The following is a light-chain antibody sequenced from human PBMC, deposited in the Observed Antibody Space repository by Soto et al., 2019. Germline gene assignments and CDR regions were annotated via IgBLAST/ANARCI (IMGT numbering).Light chain of an antibody. Sequence: EIVLTQSPATLSLSPGERATLSCRASQSVSSSYLAWYQQKPGQAPRLLIYGASSRATGTPDRFSGSGSGTDFTLTISRLEPEDFAVYYCQQYGASPIYTFGQGT. CDR2: GAS. CDR3: QQYGASPIYT. CDR1: QSVSSSY. J-gene: IGKJ2*01. V-gene: IGKV3-20*01.